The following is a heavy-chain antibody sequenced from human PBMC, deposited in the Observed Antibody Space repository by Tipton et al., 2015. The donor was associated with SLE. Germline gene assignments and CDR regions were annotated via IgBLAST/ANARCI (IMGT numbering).Heavy chain of an antibody. V-gene: IGHV4-31*11. CDR3: AREVNTVGDSDAFDI. Sequence: TLSLTCAVSGYSINSGYYWGWVRQLPGKGLEWISYIHYTGSAFYNPSLESRLITSIDISKNQFSPKLHSLSAADTAVYYCAREVNTVGDSDAFDIWGQGTIVTVSP. J-gene: IGHJ3*02. CDR2: IHYTGSA. D-gene: IGHD5/OR15-5a*01. CDR1: GYSINSGYY.